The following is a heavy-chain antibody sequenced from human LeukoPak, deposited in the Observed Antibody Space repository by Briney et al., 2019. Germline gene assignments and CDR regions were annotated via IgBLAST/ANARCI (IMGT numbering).Heavy chain of an antibody. J-gene: IGHJ3*02. Sequence: ASVKVSCKASGYTFTSYGISWVRQAPGQGLEWMGWISAYNGNTNYAQKLQGRVSMTTDTSTGTGYMELRSLRFEDTAVYYCARGVGSAFDIWGQGTMVTVSS. D-gene: IGHD2-15*01. CDR3: ARGVGSAFDI. V-gene: IGHV1-18*01. CDR2: ISAYNGNT. CDR1: GYTFTSYG.